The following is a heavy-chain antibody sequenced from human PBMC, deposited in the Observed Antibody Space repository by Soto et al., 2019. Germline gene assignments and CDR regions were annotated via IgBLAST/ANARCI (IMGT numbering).Heavy chain of an antibody. J-gene: IGHJ4*02. Sequence: ESLKISYKGAGYSFTSYWIGWVRQIPGKGLEWMGIIYPGDSYTRYSPCFQGQVTISADKSISTAYLQWSSLKASDTAMYYCARQGDIVVVPATFDYWGQGTLVTVSS. V-gene: IGHV5-51*01. CDR1: GYSFTSYW. CDR2: IYPGDSYT. D-gene: IGHD2-2*01. CDR3: ARQGDIVVVPATFDY.